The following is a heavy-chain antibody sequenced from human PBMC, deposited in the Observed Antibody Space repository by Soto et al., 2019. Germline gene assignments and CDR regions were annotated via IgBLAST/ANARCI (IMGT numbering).Heavy chain of an antibody. CDR3: ARGGKSNWAYFYYMDV. CDR2: INHLGSI. V-gene: IGHV4-34*01. Sequence: PSETLSLTCVVSGGSLSDYFWSWIRQPPGMALEWIGEINHLGSINYNPSLKSRVTMSVDTSKNQFSLTLNSVTAADTATYYCARGGKSNWAYFYYMDVWDRGTTVTVSS. CDR1: GGSLSDYF. D-gene: IGHD3-16*01. J-gene: IGHJ6*03.